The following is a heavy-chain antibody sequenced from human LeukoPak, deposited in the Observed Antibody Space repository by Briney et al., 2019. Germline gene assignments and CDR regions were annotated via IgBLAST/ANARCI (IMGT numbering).Heavy chain of an antibody. V-gene: IGHV2-70*11. CDR1: GFSLSTSGMC. J-gene: IGHJ3*02. CDR3: ARSLAAAAPGAFDI. CDR2: IDWDDDK. Sequence: SGPALVRPTQTLTLTCTFSGFSLSTSGMCVSWIRQPPGKALEWLARIDWDDDKYYSTSLKTRLTISKDTSKNQVVLTMTNMDPVDTATYYCARSLAAAAPGAFDIWGQGTMVTVSS. D-gene: IGHD6-13*01.